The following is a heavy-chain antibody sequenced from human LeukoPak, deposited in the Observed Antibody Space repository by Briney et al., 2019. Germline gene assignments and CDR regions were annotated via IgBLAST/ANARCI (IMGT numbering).Heavy chain of an antibody. D-gene: IGHD6-19*01. CDR2: IYYSGST. CDR3: ARHTKQWLGENTFDY. CDR1: GGSISSSSYY. V-gene: IGHV4-39*01. Sequence: SETLSLTCTVSGGSISSSSYYWDWIRQPPGKGLEWIGSIYYSGSTYYKPSLRSRVTISVDTSKNQISLKMLTVTAADTAVYYCARHTKQWLGENTFDYTGQR. J-gene: IGHJ4*02.